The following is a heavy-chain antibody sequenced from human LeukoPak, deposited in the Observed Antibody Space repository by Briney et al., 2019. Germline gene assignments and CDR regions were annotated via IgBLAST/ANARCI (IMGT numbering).Heavy chain of an antibody. Sequence: ASVKDSCKASGYTFTDYFIHWVRQAPGQGLEWMGWINPNIGDASYAQKFQDRVTMTRDRSINTAYMELSRLTSDDTAVYYCARMALDGGDSIGFDSWGQGTPVTVSS. CDR3: ARMALDGGDSIGFDS. CDR2: INPNIGDA. V-gene: IGHV1-2*02. CDR1: GYTFTDYF. J-gene: IGHJ5*01. D-gene: IGHD2-21*02.